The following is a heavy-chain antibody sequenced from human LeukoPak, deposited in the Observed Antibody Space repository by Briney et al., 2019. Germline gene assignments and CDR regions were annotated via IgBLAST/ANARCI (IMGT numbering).Heavy chain of an antibody. CDR1: GGSISSYY. J-gene: IGHJ4*02. V-gene: IGHV4-59*01. CDR3: ARFSSYYDILTGYSVGGFIDY. CDR2: IYYSGST. Sequence: PSETLSLTCTVSGGSISSYYWSWIRQPPGKGLEWIGYIYYSGSTNYNPSLKSRVTISVDTSKNQFSLKLSSVTAADTAVYYCARFSSYYDILTGYSVGGFIDYWGQGTLVTVSS. D-gene: IGHD3-9*01.